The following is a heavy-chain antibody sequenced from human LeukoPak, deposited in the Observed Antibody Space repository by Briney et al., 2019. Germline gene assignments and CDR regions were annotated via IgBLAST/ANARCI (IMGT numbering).Heavy chain of an antibody. CDR3: ARVGYCSSTSCYTRGFTFDI. Sequence: GASVKVSCKASGYTFTSYGISWVRQAPGQGLEWMGWINPNSGGTKYAQKFQGRVTMTRDTSITTAYMELSSLRSDDTAVYYCARVGYCSSTSCYTRGFTFDIWGQGTLVTISS. CDR1: GYTFTSYG. CDR2: INPNSGGT. D-gene: IGHD2-2*02. V-gene: IGHV1-2*02. J-gene: IGHJ3*02.